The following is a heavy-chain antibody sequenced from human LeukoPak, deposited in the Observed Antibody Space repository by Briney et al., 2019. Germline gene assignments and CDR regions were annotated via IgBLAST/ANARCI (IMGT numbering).Heavy chain of an antibody. D-gene: IGHD2-15*01. J-gene: IGHJ5*02. CDR1: GYTFTGYY. Sequence: GASVKVSCKASGYTFTGYYMHWVRQAPGQGLEWMGWINPNSGGTNYAQKFQGRVTLTRDTSISTVYVELSRLRSDDTAVYYCARSDSYTWFDPWGQGTLVTVSS. CDR3: ARSDSYTWFDP. V-gene: IGHV1-2*02. CDR2: INPNSGGT.